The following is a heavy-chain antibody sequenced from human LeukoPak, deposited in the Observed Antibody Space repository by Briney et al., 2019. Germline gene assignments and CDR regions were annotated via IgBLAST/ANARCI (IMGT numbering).Heavy chain of an antibody. CDR2: INPNSGGT. V-gene: IGHV1-2*02. CDR1: GYTFTGYY. D-gene: IGHD2-15*01. Sequence: ASVKVSCKSSGYTFTGYYMHWVRQAPGQGLEWMGWINPNSGGTNYAQKFQGRVTMTRDTSISTAYMELSRLRSDDTAVYYCARDLNPNGYCSGGSCYLLNWFDPWGQGTLVTVSS. J-gene: IGHJ5*02. CDR3: ARDLNPNGYCSGGSCYLLNWFDP.